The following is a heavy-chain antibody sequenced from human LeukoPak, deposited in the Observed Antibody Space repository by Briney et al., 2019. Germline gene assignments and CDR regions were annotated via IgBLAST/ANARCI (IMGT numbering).Heavy chain of an antibody. Sequence: PGGSLRLSCAASGFSFSNYGMHWVRQAPGKGLEWVAFTLYDGSYEYYPDSVKGRFTISRDNSKNTLYLQMNSLRVEDTAVYYCAKSGWFGDGAGDHWGQGTLVTVSS. V-gene: IGHV3-30*02. D-gene: IGHD3-10*01. CDR1: GFSFSNYG. CDR2: TLYDGSYE. CDR3: AKSGWFGDGAGDH. J-gene: IGHJ4*02.